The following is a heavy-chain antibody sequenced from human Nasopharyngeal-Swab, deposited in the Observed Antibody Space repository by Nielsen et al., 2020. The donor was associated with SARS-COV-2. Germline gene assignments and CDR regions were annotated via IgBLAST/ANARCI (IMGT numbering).Heavy chain of an antibody. CDR2: MSYSGVT. Sequence: WIRQPPGEGLEWIGSMSYSGVTFYNPYLRNRVTLSVDTSKNLLSLKLDSVTAADPALYYCARHSRVTTVVVVTLFDFWGQGIQVTVSS. V-gene: IGHV4-39*01. J-gene: IGHJ4*02. CDR3: ARHSRVTTVVVVTLFDF. D-gene: IGHD3-22*01.